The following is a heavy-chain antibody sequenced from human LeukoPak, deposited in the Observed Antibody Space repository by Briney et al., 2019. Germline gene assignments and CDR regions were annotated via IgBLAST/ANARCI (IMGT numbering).Heavy chain of an antibody. CDR2: VYYSGST. CDR3: ARGYNWFDS. CDR1: GGSISTYY. V-gene: IGHV4-59*01. Sequence: PSETLSLTCTVSGGSISTYYWSWIRQPPGKGLEWIGYVYYSGSTNYNPSLKSRVTISVDTSKNQFSLKLSSVTAADTAMYYCARGYNWFDSWGQGTQVTVSS. J-gene: IGHJ5*01.